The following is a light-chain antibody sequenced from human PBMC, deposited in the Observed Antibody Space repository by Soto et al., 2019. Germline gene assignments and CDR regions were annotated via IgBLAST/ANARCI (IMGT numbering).Light chain of an antibody. V-gene: IGKV1-33*01. CDR2: DAY. CDR3: QKSDHLPL. J-gene: IGKJ3*01. Sequence: DIQMTQSPPSLSAFVGDRVTITCQASHDIGNSLNWYQDKPGQAPKLVIYDAYNLETGVPSTFSGNGYGTDFTFTISSLRPEDIATYYCQKSDHLPLFGPGTKVDMK. CDR1: HDIGNS.